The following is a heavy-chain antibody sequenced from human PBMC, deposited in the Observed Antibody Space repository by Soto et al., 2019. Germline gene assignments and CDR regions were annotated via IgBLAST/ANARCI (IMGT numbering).Heavy chain of an antibody. Sequence: SEXLSLSCSGYGSSFSNKTYYWSWIRQPPGKRLEWIGYVYYSGTTNYNPSLKSRVTISVDLSKNHFSLRLSSVTTADTALYYCARTTAVPTTLRSRYFFDYWGQGALVTVSS. CDR3: ARTTAVPTTLRSRYFFDY. D-gene: IGHD1-26*01. CDR1: GSSFSNKTYY. J-gene: IGHJ4*02. CDR2: VYYSGTT. V-gene: IGHV4-61*03.